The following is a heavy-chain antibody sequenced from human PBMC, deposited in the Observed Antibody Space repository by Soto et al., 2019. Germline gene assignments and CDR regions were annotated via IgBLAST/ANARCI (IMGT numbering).Heavy chain of an antibody. D-gene: IGHD3-22*01. J-gene: IGHJ6*02. V-gene: IGHV1-46*01. CDR3: ARGRRVVITDYYYYGMDV. CDR1: GYTFTSYY. CDR2: INPSGGST. Sequence: ASVKVSCKASGYTFTSYYMHWVRQAPGQGLEWMGIINPSGGSTSYAQKFQGRVTMTRDTSTSTVYMELSSLRSEDTAVYYYARGRRVVITDYYYYGMDVWGQGTTVTVSS.